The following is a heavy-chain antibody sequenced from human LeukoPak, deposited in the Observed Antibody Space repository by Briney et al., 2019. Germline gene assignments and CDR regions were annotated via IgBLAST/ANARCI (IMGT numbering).Heavy chain of an antibody. V-gene: IGHV3-74*01. CDR1: GFTFRSYW. CDR3: ASTTIFGVVMPYYYYYYMDV. D-gene: IGHD3-3*01. J-gene: IGHJ6*03. CDR2: INSDGSST. Sequence: GGSLRLSXAASGFTFRSYWMHWVRQAPGKGLVWVSRINSDGSSTSYADSVKGRFTISRDNAKNTLYLQMNSLRAEDTAVYYCASTTIFGVVMPYYYYYYMDVWGKGTTVTVSS.